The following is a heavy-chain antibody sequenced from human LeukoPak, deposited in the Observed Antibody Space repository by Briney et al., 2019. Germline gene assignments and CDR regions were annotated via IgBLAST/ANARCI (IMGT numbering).Heavy chain of an antibody. CDR1: GFIFRDYW. CDR2: IDRDGFPT. V-gene: IGHV3-74*01. D-gene: IGHD3-3*01. J-gene: IGHJ4*02. CDR3: AASRWSGALDF. Sequence: TGGSLRLSCAASGFIFRDYWMLWVRQVPGKGLIWVSRIDRDGFPTIYSDSVKGRFTVSRNNARNTLYLQMNNLRDEDSAVYYCAASRWSGALDFWGKGSLVTVSS.